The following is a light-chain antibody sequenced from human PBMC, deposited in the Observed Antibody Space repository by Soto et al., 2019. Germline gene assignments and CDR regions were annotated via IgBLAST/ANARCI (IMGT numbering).Light chain of an antibody. CDR2: GAS. CDR1: QSVSN. J-gene: IGKJ5*01. CDR3: QQYGRLPIT. V-gene: IGKV3-20*01. Sequence: EIVLKQSPGTPSLSPGERATLSCRASQSVSNNKQKPGQAPRLLICGASNRASGIPDRVSGFGSGTEFTLSINSLQPEDFVVYFCQQYGRLPITFGQGTRLEIK.